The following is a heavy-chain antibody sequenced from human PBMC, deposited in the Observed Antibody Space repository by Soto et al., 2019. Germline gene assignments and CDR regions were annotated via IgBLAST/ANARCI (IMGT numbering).Heavy chain of an antibody. D-gene: IGHD6-19*01. CDR3: SRPSGIAVAGTLHDAFDI. CDR2: IYYSGIT. J-gene: IGHJ3*02. CDR1: GFSISSSSSY. V-gene: IGHV4-39*01. Sequence: SETLSLTCTVSGFSISSSSSYWAWIRQPPGKGLEWIGSIYYSGITYYNPSLKSRVSISVHTSKKQFSLRLSSVTAADTAVYYCSRPSGIAVAGTLHDAFDIWGQGTMVTVSS.